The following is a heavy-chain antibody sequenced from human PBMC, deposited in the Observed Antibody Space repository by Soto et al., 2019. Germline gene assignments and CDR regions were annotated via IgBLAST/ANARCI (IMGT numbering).Heavy chain of an antibody. CDR3: AKARIVEATNLLRHPPPDAFDI. Sequence: QVQLVESGGGVVQPGRSLRLSCAASGFTFSSYGMHWVRQAPGKGLEWVAVISYDGSNKYYADSVKGRFTISRDNSKNTLYLQMNSLRAEDTAVYYCAKARIVEATNLLRHPPPDAFDIWGQGTMVTVSS. J-gene: IGHJ3*02. CDR1: GFTFSSYG. CDR2: ISYDGSNK. D-gene: IGHD1-26*01. V-gene: IGHV3-30*18.